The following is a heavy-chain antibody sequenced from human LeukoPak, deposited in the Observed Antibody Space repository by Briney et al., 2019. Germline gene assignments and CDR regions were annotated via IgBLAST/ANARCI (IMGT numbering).Heavy chain of an antibody. CDR2: IYPGDSDT. J-gene: IGHJ4*02. D-gene: IGHD5-12*01. Sequence: PGESLQISCKGSGYSFNNYWIGWVRQLPGKGLEWMGIIYPGDSDTRYNPSFQGQVTISADKSISTAYLQWSSLKASDTAIYYCARRMATTTYYFDYWGQGTLVTVSS. V-gene: IGHV5-51*01. CDR3: ARRMATTTYYFDY. CDR1: GYSFNNYW.